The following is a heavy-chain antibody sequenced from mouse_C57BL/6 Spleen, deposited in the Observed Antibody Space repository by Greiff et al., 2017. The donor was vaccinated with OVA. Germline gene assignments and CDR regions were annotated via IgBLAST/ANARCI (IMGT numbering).Heavy chain of an antibody. V-gene: IGHV2-2*01. Sequence: VQLVESGPGLVQPSQSLSITCTVSGFSLTSYGVHWVRQSPGKGLEWLGVIWSGGSTDYNAAFISRLSISKDNSKSQVFFKMNSLQADDTAIYYCARNQGTGTAWFAYWGQGTLVTVSA. J-gene: IGHJ3*01. D-gene: IGHD4-1*01. CDR1: GFSLTSYG. CDR3: ARNQGTGTAWFAY. CDR2: IWSGGST.